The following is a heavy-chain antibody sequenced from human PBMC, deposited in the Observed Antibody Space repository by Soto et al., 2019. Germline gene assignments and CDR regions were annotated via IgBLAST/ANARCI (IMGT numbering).Heavy chain of an antibody. D-gene: IGHD5-12*01. CDR1: GGSISSYY. J-gene: IGHJ4*02. V-gene: IGHV4-59*01. CDR3: ARDRDSGYDWDY. CDR2: IYYSGST. Sequence: ASETLSLPCTFSGGSISSYYWSWIRQPPGKGLEWIGYIYYSGSTNYNPSLKSRVTISVDTSKNQFSLKLSSLTAADTAVYYCARDRDSGYDWDYWGQGTLVTVSS.